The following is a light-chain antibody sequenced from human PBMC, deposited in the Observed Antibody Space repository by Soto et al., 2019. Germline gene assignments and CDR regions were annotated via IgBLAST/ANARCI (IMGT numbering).Light chain of an antibody. J-gene: IGKJ1*01. CDR3: QQYGSSPPT. CDR2: GAS. Sequence: EIVLTQSPGTLSLSRGERATLSCRASRSVSNNYVAWYQRKPGQAPRLLIYGASSRATDIPRRFSGSGSGTDFTLTITRLEPEAFAVYYCQQYGSSPPTFGQGTKVESK. CDR1: RSVSNNY. V-gene: IGKV3-20*01.